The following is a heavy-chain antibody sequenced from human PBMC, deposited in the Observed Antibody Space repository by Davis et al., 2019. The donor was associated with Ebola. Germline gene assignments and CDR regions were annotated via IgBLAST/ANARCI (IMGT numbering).Heavy chain of an antibody. D-gene: IGHD2-15*01. V-gene: IGHV1-69*13. Sequence: SVQVSCKASAGTFSSYAISWVRQAPGQGLEWMGGIIPIFGTANYAQKFQGRVTITADESTSTAYMELSSLRSEDTAVYYCAILGYCSGGSCYSGWFDPWGQGTLVTVSS. CDR2: IIPIFGTA. J-gene: IGHJ5*02. CDR3: AILGYCSGGSCYSGWFDP. CDR1: AGTFSSYA.